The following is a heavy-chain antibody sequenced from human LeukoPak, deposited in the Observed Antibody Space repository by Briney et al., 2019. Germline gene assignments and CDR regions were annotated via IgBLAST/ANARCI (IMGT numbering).Heavy chain of an antibody. CDR3: ARGGWNKFDY. V-gene: IGHV4-61*02. J-gene: IGHJ4*02. CDR1: GGSISSGSYY. D-gene: IGHD3-22*01. CDR2: VYTSGST. Sequence: SETLSLTCTVSGGSISSGSYYWSWIRRPAGKGLEWIGRVYTSGSTNYNPSLKSRVTISVDTSKNQFSLKLSSVTAADTAVYYCARGGWNKFDYWGQGTLVTVSS.